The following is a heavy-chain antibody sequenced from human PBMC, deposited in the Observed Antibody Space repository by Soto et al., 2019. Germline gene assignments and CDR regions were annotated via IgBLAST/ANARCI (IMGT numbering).Heavy chain of an antibody. CDR2: ISVYNGNT. V-gene: IGHV1-18*01. CDR3: ARYYYGSGSYSNDAFDI. J-gene: IGHJ3*02. D-gene: IGHD3-10*01. CDR1: GYTFTSYG. Sequence: QVQLVQSGAEVKKPGASVKVSCKASGYTFTSYGISWVRQAPGQGLEWMGWISVYNGNTNYAQKLQGRVTMTTDTSXSXXYMELRSLRSDDTAVYYCARYYYGSGSYSNDAFDIWGQGTMVTVSS.